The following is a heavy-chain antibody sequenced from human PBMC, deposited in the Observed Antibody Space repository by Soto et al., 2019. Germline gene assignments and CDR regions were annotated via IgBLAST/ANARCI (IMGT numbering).Heavy chain of an antibody. Sequence: QAHLVESGGGVVQPGRSLRLSCAASGFTFTSYGMHWVRQAPGTRLEWVEVISYDGGLQHYADSVKGRFTLSRDNSKNMVLLQMNSLRAEDTAVYYCVSDRGYGHASVPYSWGQGTLVSVSS. CDR1: GFTFTSYG. J-gene: IGHJ4*02. V-gene: IGHV3-30*03. CDR3: VSDRGYGHASVPYS. CDR2: ISYDGGLQ. D-gene: IGHD5-18*01.